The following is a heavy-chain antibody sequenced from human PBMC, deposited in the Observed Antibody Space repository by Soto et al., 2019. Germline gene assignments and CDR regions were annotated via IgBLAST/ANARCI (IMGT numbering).Heavy chain of an antibody. D-gene: IGHD1-26*01. CDR2: IYHSGTT. Sequence: SETLSLTCAVSGYPISSGYYWGWIRQPPGKGLEWIGSIYHSGTTYYSPSLKSRVTISVDTSKNQFSLKLSSVTAADTAVYYCARRLYSGSAADYWGQGTLVTVSS. V-gene: IGHV4-38-2*01. CDR3: ARRLYSGSAADY. J-gene: IGHJ4*02. CDR1: GYPISSGYY.